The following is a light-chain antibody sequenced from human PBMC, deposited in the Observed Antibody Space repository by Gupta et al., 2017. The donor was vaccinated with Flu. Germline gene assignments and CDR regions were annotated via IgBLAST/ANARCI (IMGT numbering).Light chain of an antibody. J-gene: IGKJ4*02. V-gene: IGKV4-1*01. CDR1: QSLLFSSYNRDY. CDR3: QQNDSSPRT. CDR2: WAS. Sequence: DIVVTQAPDSLPVSLGERATINGKSSQSLLFSSYNRDYLTWYQHKPGQPPKLLIYWASTRASGVPDRFSGSGSGTDFSLIISNLQAEDVAVYYCQQNDSSPRTFGGGTXVEIK.